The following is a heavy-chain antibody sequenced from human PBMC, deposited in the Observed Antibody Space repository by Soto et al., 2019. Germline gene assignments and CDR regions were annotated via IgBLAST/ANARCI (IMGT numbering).Heavy chain of an antibody. D-gene: IGHD3-10*02. V-gene: IGHV4-39*01. CDR1: GGSISSSSYY. CDR2: IYYSGST. J-gene: IGHJ6*02. CDR3: ARLDTMLDYYGMDV. Sequence: SETLSLTCTVSGGSISSSSYYWGWIRQPPGKGLEWIGSIYYSGSTYYNPSLKSRVTISVDTSKNQFSLKLSSVTAADTAVYYCARLDTMLDYYGMDVWGQGTTVTVSS.